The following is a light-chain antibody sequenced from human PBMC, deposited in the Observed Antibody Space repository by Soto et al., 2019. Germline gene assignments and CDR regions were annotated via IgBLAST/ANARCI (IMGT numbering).Light chain of an antibody. Sequence: DIHLTQSPSSLSASVGDRVTITCRASRSIISYLHWYQHKPGRVPKLLVYAASNLQSGVPSRFSGTGSGTDFTLTIASLQPEDFATYYCHQSYNIPQTFGQGTKVDIK. V-gene: IGKV1-39*01. J-gene: IGKJ1*01. CDR3: HQSYNIPQT. CDR1: RSIISY. CDR2: AAS.